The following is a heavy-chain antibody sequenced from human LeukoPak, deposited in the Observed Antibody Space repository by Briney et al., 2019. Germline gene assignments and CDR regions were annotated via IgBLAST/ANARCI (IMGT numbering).Heavy chain of an antibody. V-gene: IGHV3-11*01. J-gene: IGHJ4*02. CDR1: GFTFSDYY. CDR3: ARVTYGSGTYGAFDY. D-gene: IGHD3-10*01. Sequence: GGSLRLSCAASGFTFSDYYMSWIRQAPGKGLEWVSYISSSGSTTYYADSVKGRFTISRDNSKNTLYLQMNSLRAEHTAVYDCARVTYGSGTYGAFDYWGQGTLVTVSS. CDR2: ISSSGSTT.